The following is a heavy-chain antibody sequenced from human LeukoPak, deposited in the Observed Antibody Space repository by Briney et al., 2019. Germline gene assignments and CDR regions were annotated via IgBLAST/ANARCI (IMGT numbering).Heavy chain of an antibody. CDR2: IHPRDGST. Sequence: ASVKVSCKASGYIFINNYIQWVRQAPGQGLGWVGMIHPRDGSTSYAQNFQGRVTVTRDTSTSTVHMELSGLTSEDTAVYYCARDQGGFDYWGQGTLVTVSS. V-gene: IGHV1-46*01. CDR1: GYIFINNY. CDR3: ARDQGGFDY. J-gene: IGHJ4*02.